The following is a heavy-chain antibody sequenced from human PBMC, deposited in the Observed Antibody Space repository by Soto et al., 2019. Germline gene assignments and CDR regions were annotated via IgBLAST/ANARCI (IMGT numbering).Heavy chain of an antibody. Sequence: QVQLVESGGGVVQPGRSLRLSCAASGFTFSSYGMHWVRQAPGKGLEWVAVISYDGSNKYYADSVKGRFTISRDNSKNTLDLQMNSLRAEDTAVYYCAKDIGSSGWYWSAPLDYWGQGTLVTVSS. V-gene: IGHV3-30*18. CDR2: ISYDGSNK. CDR1: GFTFSSYG. J-gene: IGHJ4*02. CDR3: AKDIGSSGWYWSAPLDY. D-gene: IGHD6-13*01.